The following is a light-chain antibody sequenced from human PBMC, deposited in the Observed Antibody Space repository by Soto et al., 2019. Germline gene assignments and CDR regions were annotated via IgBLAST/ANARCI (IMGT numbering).Light chain of an antibody. CDR2: GAS. Sequence: SNSAATLSLSPGERATLSCRASQSLSSNFLAWYEQKPGQAPRLLIYGASSRATGIPDRFSGSGSGTDFTLTISRLEPEDFAVYYCQQYGSSGTFGQGTKVDIK. V-gene: IGKV3-20*01. CDR3: QQYGSSGT. CDR1: QSLSSNF. J-gene: IGKJ1*01.